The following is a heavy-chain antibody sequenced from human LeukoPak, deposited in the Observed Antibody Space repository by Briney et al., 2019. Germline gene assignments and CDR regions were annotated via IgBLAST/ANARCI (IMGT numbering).Heavy chain of an antibody. J-gene: IGHJ4*02. D-gene: IGHD3-9*01. CDR2: IYYSGST. Sequence: SETLSLTCTVSGGSISSSSYYWGWLRQPPGKGLEWIGSIYYSGSTYYNPSLKSRVTISVDTSKNQFSLKLSSVTAADTAVYYCARSYDILTGYQSFDYWGQGTLVTVSS. V-gene: IGHV4-39*07. CDR3: ARSYDILTGYQSFDY. CDR1: GGSISSSSYY.